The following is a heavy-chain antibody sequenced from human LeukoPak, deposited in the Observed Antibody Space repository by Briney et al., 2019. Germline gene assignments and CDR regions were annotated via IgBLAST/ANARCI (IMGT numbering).Heavy chain of an antibody. CDR1: GFTFSKNW. CDR3: AKAPTIFGVVIHSNFDY. J-gene: IGHJ4*02. V-gene: IGHV3-74*01. Sequence: GGSLRLSCAASGFTFSKNWLHWVRQAPGKGLVWVSRISPDDKTTSYADSVKGRFTVSRDDAKKTLYLQMNSLRAEDTAVYYCAKAPTIFGVVIHSNFDYWGQGTLVTVSS. CDR2: ISPDDKTT. D-gene: IGHD3-3*01.